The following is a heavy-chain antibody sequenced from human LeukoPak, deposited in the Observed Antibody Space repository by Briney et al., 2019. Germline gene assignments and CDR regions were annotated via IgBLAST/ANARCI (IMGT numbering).Heavy chain of an antibody. J-gene: IGHJ4*02. CDR1: GFTFSSYA. D-gene: IGHD6-6*01. Sequence: GGSLRLSCAASGFTFSSYAMHWVRQAPGKGLEWVAVISYDGSNKYYADSVKGRFTISRDNSKNTLYLQMNSLRAEDTAVYYCARDGEYSSSSGFDYWGQGTLVTVSS. CDR2: ISYDGSNK. V-gene: IGHV3-30-3*01. CDR3: ARDGEYSSSSGFDY.